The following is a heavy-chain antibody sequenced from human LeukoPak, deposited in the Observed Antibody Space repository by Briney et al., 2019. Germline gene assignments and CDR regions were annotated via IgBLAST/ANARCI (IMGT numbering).Heavy chain of an antibody. CDR1: GGSFSGYY. V-gene: IGHV4-34*01. J-gene: IGHJ4*02. Sequence: SETLSLTCAVYGGSFSGYYWSWVRQPPGKGLEWIGEISHSGNTNYNPSLKSRVTISVDTSKNQFSLKLSSVTAADTAVYYCARGQRSSGWYRTFDYWGQGTLVTVSS. D-gene: IGHD6-19*01. CDR3: ARGQRSSGWYRTFDY. CDR2: ISHSGNT.